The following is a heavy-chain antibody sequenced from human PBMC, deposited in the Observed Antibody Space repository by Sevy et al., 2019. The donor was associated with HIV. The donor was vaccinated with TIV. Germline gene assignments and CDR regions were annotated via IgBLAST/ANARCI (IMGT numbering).Heavy chain of an antibody. D-gene: IGHD2-2*03. CDR3: ARDGYGCVIRGFFDY. CDR1: GFTFSSYV. J-gene: IGHJ4*02. V-gene: IGHV3-30-3*01. CDR2: ISYDGSNK. Sequence: GGSLRLSCAASGFTFSSYVMHWVRQAPGKGLEWVAVISYDGSNKYYADSVKGRFTISRDNSKNTLYLQMNSLRAEDTAVYYCARDGYGCVIRGFFDYWGQGALVTVSS.